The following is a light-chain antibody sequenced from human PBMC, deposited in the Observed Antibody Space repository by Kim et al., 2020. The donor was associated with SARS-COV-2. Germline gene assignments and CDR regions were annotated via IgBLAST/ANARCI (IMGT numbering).Light chain of an antibody. Sequence: GKRVTISCSGSHSNIGSHYVYWYQQLPGTAPKLLIYSNNQRPSGVPDRFSGSKSGTSASLAISGLRSEDESDYYCAAWDDSLSGVFFGGGTQLTVL. J-gene: IGLJ2*01. CDR2: SNN. V-gene: IGLV1-47*01. CDR3: AAWDDSLSGVF. CDR1: HSNIGSHY.